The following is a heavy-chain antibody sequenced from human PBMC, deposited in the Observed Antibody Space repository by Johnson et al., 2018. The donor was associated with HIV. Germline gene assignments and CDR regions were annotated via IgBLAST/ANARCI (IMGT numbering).Heavy chain of an antibody. J-gene: IGHJ3*02. V-gene: IGHV3-23*04. CDR3: ARDGQDRDDAFDI. CDR2: TPGGDGGT. D-gene: IGHD3-22*01. Sequence: VQLVESGGGLVQPGGSLRVSCAASGFKYAASGLAFSNYAVKWVSHTPGGDGGTSFADSVRGRYIISRDNSKSTLYLQMNSLRAEDTAVYYCARDGQDRDDAFDIWGQGTMVTVSS. CDR1: GFKYAA.